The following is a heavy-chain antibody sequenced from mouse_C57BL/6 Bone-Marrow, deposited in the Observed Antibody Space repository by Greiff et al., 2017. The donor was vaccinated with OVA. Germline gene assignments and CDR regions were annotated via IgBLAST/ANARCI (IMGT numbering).Heavy chain of an antibody. D-gene: IGHD2-1*01. Sequence: EVKLMESGGGLVQPGESLKLSCESNEYEFPSHDMSWVRKTPEKRLELVAAINSDGGSTYYPDTMERRFIISRDNTKKTLYLQMSSLRSEDTALYYWARRGGNHWYFDVWGTGTTVTVSA. V-gene: IGHV5-2*03. CDR1: EYEFPSHD. J-gene: IGHJ1*03. CDR2: INSDGGST. CDR3: ARRGGNHWYFDV.